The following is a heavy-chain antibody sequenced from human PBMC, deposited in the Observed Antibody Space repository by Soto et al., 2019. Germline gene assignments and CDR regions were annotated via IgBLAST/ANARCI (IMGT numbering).Heavy chain of an antibody. CDR1: GFTFSVYS. Sequence: EVQLVESGGDLVQRGGSLRLSCVASGFTFSVYSMNWVRQAPGKGLEWFSYITSDSKTNKYADLVEGRFTISRDNAKNSLYQLINILRDEDAALYCWARSVEGHFDYWGQGTVVTVSS. D-gene: IGHD6-19*01. CDR2: ITSDSKTN. J-gene: IGHJ4*02. CDR3: ARSVEGHFDY. V-gene: IGHV3-48*02.